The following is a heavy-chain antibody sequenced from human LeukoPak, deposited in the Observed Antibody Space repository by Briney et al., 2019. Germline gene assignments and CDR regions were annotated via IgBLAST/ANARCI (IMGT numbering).Heavy chain of an antibody. CDR2: IRGSGDNA. V-gene: IGHV3-23*01. CDR1: GFTFTIYA. CDR3: AKAQDYYGSGSFYAFHY. J-gene: IGHJ4*02. D-gene: IGHD3-10*01. Sequence: GGSLRLSCAVSGFTFTIYAMSWVRQAPGKGLEWVSSIRGSGDNAYYADSVRGRFTISRDNSKNTLYLQINSLRAEDTAVYYCAKAQDYYGSGSFYAFHYWGQGTLVTVSS.